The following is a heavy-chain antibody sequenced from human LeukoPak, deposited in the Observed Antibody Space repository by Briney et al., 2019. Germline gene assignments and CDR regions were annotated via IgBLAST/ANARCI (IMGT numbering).Heavy chain of an antibody. V-gene: IGHV1-2*02. CDR3: ARVYYYYDSSGILTLYFDY. J-gene: IGHJ4*02. Sequence: GSVKVSCKTSGYTFTSYYMHWVRQAPGQGLEWMGWVNPTSGGTNYAQKFRGRVTMTRDTSISTAYMELSRLRSDDTAVYYCARVYYYYDSSGILTLYFDYWGQGTLVTVSS. D-gene: IGHD3-22*01. CDR2: VNPTSGGT. CDR1: GYTFTSYY.